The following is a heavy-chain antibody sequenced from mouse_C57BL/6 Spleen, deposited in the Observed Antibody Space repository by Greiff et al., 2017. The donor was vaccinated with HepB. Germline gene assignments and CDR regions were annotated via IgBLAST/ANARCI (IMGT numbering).Heavy chain of an antibody. CDR2: IRNKANGYTT. Sequence: EVQRVESGGGLVQPGGSLSLSCAASGFTFTDYYMSWVRQPPGKALEWLGFIRNKANGYTTEYSASVKGRFTISRDNSQSILYLQMNALRAEDSATYYCARSRYYGSSYWYFDVWGTGTTVTVSS. D-gene: IGHD1-1*01. J-gene: IGHJ1*03. CDR3: ARSRYYGSSYWYFDV. CDR1: GFTFTDYY. V-gene: IGHV7-3*01.